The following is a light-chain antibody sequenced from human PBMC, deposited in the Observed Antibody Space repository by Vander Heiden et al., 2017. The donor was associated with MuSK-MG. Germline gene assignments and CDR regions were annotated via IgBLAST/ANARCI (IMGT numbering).Light chain of an antibody. Sequence: DIQMTQSPSSLSASVGDRVTITCRASQDISNYLAWYQQKPGKVPKLLIYAASTLQSGVPSRFSGSGSGTDFTLTISSLQPEDVATYYCQKDNSSPSTFGQGTKVEIK. CDR3: QKDNSSPST. V-gene: IGKV1-27*01. CDR2: AAS. CDR1: QDISNY. J-gene: IGKJ1*01.